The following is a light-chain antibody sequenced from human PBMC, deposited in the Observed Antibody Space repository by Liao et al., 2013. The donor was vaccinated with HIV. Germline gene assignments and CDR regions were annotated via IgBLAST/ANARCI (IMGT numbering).Light chain of an antibody. J-gene: IGLJ3*02. Sequence: SYELTQPASVSVAPGKTAKITCGGDDIGTRTVHWYQQKPGQAPVMVIYQDTKRPSGIPERFSGSNSGNTATLTISGTQPMDEADYYCQTWDSGWVFGGGTKLTVL. CDR2: QDT. CDR1: DIGTRT. CDR3: QTWDSGWV. V-gene: IGLV3-21*01.